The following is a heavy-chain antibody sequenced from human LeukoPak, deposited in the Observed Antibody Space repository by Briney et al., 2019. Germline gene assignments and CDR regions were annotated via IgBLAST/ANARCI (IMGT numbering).Heavy chain of an antibody. CDR2: ISAYNVNT. J-gene: IGHJ4*02. Sequence: ASVKVSCKASVYTFTSYGISWVRQAPGQRLEWMGWISAYNVNTNDAQKLQGRVTMTTDTSTTTAYMELRSLRSDDTAVYYCARVPVSGPGARFDYWGQGTLVTVSS. V-gene: IGHV1-18*01. CDR3: ARVPVSGPGARFDY. D-gene: IGHD4-11*01. CDR1: VYTFTSYG.